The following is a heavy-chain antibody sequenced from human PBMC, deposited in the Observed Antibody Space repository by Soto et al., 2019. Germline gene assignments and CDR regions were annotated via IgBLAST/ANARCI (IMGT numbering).Heavy chain of an antibody. CDR1: TYTFTNYD. D-gene: IGHD3-10*01. CDR3: ATGPRNWGVNY. CDR2: MNPTNGNT. Sequence: QVQLVQSGAEVKKPGASVKVSCKASTYTFTNYDINWFPQATGQGLEWMGWMNPTNGNTGYAQNFQGRVTMTRSTSLTTAYMELSCLRSEDTALYYCATGPRNWGVNYWGQGCLVTVSS. J-gene: IGHJ4*02. V-gene: IGHV1-8*01.